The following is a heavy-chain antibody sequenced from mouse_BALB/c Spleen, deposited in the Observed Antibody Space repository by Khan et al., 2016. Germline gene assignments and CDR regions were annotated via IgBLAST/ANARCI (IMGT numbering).Heavy chain of an antibody. D-gene: IGHD1-2*01. J-gene: IGHJ3*01. Sequence: EVKLLESGGGLVQPGGSLKLSCAASGFDFSRYWMSWVRPAPGNGLEWIGEINPDSSTINYTPSLKDKFIISRDNAKNTLYLQMSKVRSEDTALYYCARLHYYGRFAYWGQGTLVTVSA. CDR2: INPDSSTI. CDR1: GFDFSRYW. V-gene: IGHV4-1*02. CDR3: ARLHYYGRFAY.